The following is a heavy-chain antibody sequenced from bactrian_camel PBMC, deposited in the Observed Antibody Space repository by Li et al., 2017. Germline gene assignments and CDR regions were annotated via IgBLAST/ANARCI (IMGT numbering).Heavy chain of an antibody. D-gene: IGHD3*01. J-gene: IGHJ4*01. CDR2: VAGGGST. Sequence: VQLVESGGGSVQAGGSLRLSCLVSGFSYSRYSMGWFRQAPGKEREAVEAVAGGGSTYYADSVKGRFTVSQDNAKSTLYLQMSSLKPEDTAIYYCAAAKGLPDFLRGGYLSARSYNYWG. CDR1: GFSYSRYS. CDR3: AAAKGLPDFLRGGYLSARSYNY. V-gene: IGHV3S59*01.